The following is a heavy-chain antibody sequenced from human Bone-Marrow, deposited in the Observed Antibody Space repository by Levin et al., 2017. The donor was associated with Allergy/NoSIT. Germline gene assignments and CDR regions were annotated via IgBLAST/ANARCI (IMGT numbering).Heavy chain of an antibody. CDR1: RFAFSSFW. V-gene: IGHV3-7*01. CDR3: ARESYYDFEGIYHGMDV. J-gene: IGHJ6*02. CDR2: INQDGREK. Sequence: GESLKISCAASRFAFSSFWMGWVRQAPGKGLEWVANINQDGREKYYANSVKGRFTISRDNAKNTLFLQMNILGVEDTAVYYCARESYYDFEGIYHGMDVWGQGTKVTVSS. D-gene: IGHD3-3*01.